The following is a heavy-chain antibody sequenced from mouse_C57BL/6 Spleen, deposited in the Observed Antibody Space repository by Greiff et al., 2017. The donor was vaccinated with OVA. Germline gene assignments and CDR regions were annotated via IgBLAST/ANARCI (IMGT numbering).Heavy chain of an antibody. CDR1: GYTFTDYE. CDR3: TRSHVGNAMDY. V-gene: IGHV1-15*01. Sequence: QVQLKQSGAELVRPGASVTLSCKASGYTFTDYEMHWVKQTPVHGLEWIGAIDPETGGTAYNQKFKGKAILTADKSSSTAYMELRSLTSEDSAVYYCTRSHVGNAMDYWGQGTSVTVSS. D-gene: IGHD6-1*01. J-gene: IGHJ4*01. CDR2: IDPETGGT.